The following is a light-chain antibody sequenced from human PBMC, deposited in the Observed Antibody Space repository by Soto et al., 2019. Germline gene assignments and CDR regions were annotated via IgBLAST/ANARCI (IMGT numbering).Light chain of an antibody. V-gene: IGLV1-40*01. CDR1: SSNIGAGYD. Sequence: AVVTQPPSVSGAPGQRVTISCTGSSSNIGAGYDVHWYQQLPGTAPKLLIYGNSNRPSGVPDRFSGSKSGTSASLAITGLQAEDEADYYCQSYDSSLSGAWVFGGGTKLTVL. CDR3: QSYDSSLSGAWV. CDR2: GNS. J-gene: IGLJ3*02.